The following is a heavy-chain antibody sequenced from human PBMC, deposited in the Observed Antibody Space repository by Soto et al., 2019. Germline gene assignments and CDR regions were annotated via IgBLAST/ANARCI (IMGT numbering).Heavy chain of an antibody. CDR1: GFSLSTTGVG. CDR2: VFWDDDK. V-gene: IGHV2-5*02. D-gene: IGHD7-27*01. Sequence: QITLKESGPTLVKPTQNLTLTCTYSGFSLSTTGVGVGWIRQPPGKALEWLAIVFWDDDKRYSPSLKNRLTITLGTSKNQLVFTMTNMDPAVTATYYCARSLGSWVNVFDFWGQGTLVTVSS. J-gene: IGHJ3*01. CDR3: ARSLGSWVNVFDF.